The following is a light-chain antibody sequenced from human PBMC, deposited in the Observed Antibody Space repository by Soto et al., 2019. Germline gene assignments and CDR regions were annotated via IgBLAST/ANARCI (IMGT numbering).Light chain of an antibody. J-gene: IGKJ5*01. CDR3: QHYENLPIT. Sequence: DIRMTQSPSSLSASVGDRVTITCRASQSIDTHLNWYQQKPGKAPKLLIYDASNLETGAPSRFSGSGFGTDFTFTISSLQPEDIATYFCQHYENLPITFGQGTRLEIK. V-gene: IGKV1-33*01. CDR1: QSIDTH. CDR2: DAS.